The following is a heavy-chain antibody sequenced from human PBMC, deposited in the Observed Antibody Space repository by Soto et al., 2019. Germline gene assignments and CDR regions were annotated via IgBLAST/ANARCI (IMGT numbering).Heavy chain of an antibody. CDR2: ISPYSGYT. Sequence: ASVKVSCKGFGYSFMKYGINWVRQAPGQGLEWVGWISPYSGYTHSAQKFHGRLTLTTDTAASTAYMELRILRSADTALYYCAREASVLIPAAQASRFDSWGQGTLVTVSS. CDR1: GYSFMKYG. D-gene: IGHD2-2*01. J-gene: IGHJ4*02. V-gene: IGHV1-18*01. CDR3: AREASVLIPAAQASRFDS.